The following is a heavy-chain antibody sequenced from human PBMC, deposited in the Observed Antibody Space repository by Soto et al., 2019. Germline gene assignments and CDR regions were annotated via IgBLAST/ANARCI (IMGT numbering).Heavy chain of an antibody. CDR3: ARFFGSGFDY. CDR2: ISTSGTTR. Sequence: EVQLVESGGGLVQPGGSLRLSCVASGFTFSTDSMNWVRQAPGKGLEWVAHISTSGTTRYYADSVKGRFTISRDNAKTSLYLQMDSLRNENTAVYYCARFFGSGFDYWGQGTLVTVSS. V-gene: IGHV3-48*02. J-gene: IGHJ4*02. D-gene: IGHD6-19*01. CDR1: GFTFSTDS.